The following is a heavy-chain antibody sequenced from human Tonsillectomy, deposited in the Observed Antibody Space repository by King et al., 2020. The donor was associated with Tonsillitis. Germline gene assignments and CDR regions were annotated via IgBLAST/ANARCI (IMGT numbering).Heavy chain of an antibody. D-gene: IGHD2-15*01. Sequence: VQLQESGPGLVKPSQTLSLTCTVSGGSISGGAYYWSWIRQHPGKGLEWIGYIYYSENTYYNPSLKSRLTISVDTSKNQFSLKLSSAPAADTAVYYCARYEGGVFDPWGQGTLVTVSS. CDR2: IYYSENT. CDR3: ARYEGGVFDP. CDR1: GGSISGGAYY. J-gene: IGHJ5*02. V-gene: IGHV4-31*03.